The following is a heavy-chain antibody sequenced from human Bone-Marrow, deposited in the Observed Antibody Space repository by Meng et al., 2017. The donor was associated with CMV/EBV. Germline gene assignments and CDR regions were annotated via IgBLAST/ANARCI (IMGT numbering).Heavy chain of an antibody. Sequence: SETLSLTCAVYGGSFSGYYWSWIRQPPGKGLEWIGYVYFSGSAYYNPSLSSRVTISVDTSQNQFSLRLSSMTAADTAVYHCARVAVSKESLDYWGQGTLVTVSS. J-gene: IGHJ4*02. CDR2: VYFSGSA. D-gene: IGHD4-11*01. CDR1: GGSFSGYY. V-gene: IGHV4-34*09. CDR3: ARVAVSKESLDY.